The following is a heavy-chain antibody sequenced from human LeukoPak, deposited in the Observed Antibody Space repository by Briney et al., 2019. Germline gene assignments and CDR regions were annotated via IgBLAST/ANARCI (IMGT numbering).Heavy chain of an antibody. CDR1: GGSISSSSYY. Sequence: SETLSLTCSVSGGSISSSSYYWCWIRQPPGKGLEWIGSIYNSGSTYYNPSLKSRVTVSVDRTKNQFSLKLNSVTAADTAVYHCARHVASYDFDYWGQGTLVTVSS. J-gene: IGHJ4*02. CDR3: ARHVASYDFDY. CDR2: IYNSGST. V-gene: IGHV4-39*01. D-gene: IGHD2-21*01.